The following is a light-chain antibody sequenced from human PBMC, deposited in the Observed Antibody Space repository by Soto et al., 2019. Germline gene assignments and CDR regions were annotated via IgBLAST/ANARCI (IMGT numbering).Light chain of an antibody. J-gene: IGKJ1*01. V-gene: IGKV3-15*01. CDR2: DVD. CDR3: QQYNNWPPGT. CDR1: QSVSSN. Sequence: EVVMTQSPATLSVSPGERATLSCRASQSVSSNLAWYQQKPGQAPRLLIHDVDTRASGIPARFSGSGSGTEFTLTISSLQSEDFAVYYCQQYNNWPPGTFGQGTKVEIK.